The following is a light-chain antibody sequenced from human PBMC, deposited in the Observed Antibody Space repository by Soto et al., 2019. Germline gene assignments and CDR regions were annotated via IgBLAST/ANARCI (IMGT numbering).Light chain of an antibody. CDR1: QSISSW. V-gene: IGKV1-5*01. CDR2: DAS. CDR3: HQYYSYPKT. J-gene: IGKJ1*01. Sequence: IQMTQSPSTLSASLGDRVTITCRASQSISSWLAWYQQKPGKAPKLLIYDASSLESGVPSRFSGSGSGTEFTLTISSLQPDDFATYFCHQYYSYPKTFGQGTKVDI.